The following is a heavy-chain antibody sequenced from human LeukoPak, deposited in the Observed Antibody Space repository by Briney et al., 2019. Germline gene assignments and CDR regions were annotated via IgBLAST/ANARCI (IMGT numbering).Heavy chain of an antibody. Sequence: SSVKVSCKASGYTFTSHYMHWVRQAPGQGLEWMGIINPGGGGTSYAQKFQGRVTMTRDMSISTAYMELSRLRSDDTAVYYCARDPSNSGYDYLYYFDYWGQGTLVTVSS. J-gene: IGHJ4*02. CDR2: INPGGGGT. CDR3: ARDPSNSGYDYLYYFDY. D-gene: IGHD5-12*01. CDR1: GYTFTSHY. V-gene: IGHV1-46*01.